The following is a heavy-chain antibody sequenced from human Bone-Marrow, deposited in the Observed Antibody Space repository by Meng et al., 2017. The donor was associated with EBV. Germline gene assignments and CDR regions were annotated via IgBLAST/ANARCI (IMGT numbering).Heavy chain of an antibody. Sequence: QGQVRGSGPGSVKPSETLPPTCPVSGDSVSGGTYHWSWIRPPPGKELEWIGYIYNGGTTIYNPSLKSRVTILVDASKNQFSLKLSSVTTADTAVYYCAKSRSSTPGVVDYWGQGTLVTVSS. V-gene: IGHV4-61*01. CDR2: IYNGGTT. D-gene: IGHD3-10*01. CDR1: GDSVSGGTYH. J-gene: IGHJ4*02. CDR3: AKSRSSTPGVVDY.